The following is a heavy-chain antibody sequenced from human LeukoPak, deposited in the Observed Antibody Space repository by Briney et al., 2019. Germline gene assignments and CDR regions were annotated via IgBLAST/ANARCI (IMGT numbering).Heavy chain of an antibody. CDR1: GGSISSFY. CDR3: AGNYYGSGSYYSEDRY. D-gene: IGHD3-10*01. Sequence: SETLSLTCTVSGGSISSFYYTWIRQPPGKGLEWIGYIDSSGITNYNPSLKSRVTMSVDTSKNQFSLKLSSVTAADTAVYYCAGNYYGSGSYYSEDRYWGQGTLVTVSS. V-gene: IGHV4-59*08. J-gene: IGHJ4*02. CDR2: IDSSGIT.